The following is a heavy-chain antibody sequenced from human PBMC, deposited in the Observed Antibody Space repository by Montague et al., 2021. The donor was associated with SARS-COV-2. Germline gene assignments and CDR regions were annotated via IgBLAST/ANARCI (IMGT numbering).Heavy chain of an antibody. D-gene: IGHD4-11*01. V-gene: IGHV3-72*01. J-gene: IGHJ6*02. CDR1: GFTLSDYY. CDR3: ARELYSNNARGGFYYYYYGMDV. CDR2: SRNRANGYRT. Sequence: SLRLSCAASGFTLSDYYVGWVRQAPGKGLEWIGRSRNRANGYRTEYAASVAGRFAISRDDSQISLFLQLSSLQLDDTAVYYCARELYSNNARGGFYYYYYGMDVWGRGTTVTVSS.